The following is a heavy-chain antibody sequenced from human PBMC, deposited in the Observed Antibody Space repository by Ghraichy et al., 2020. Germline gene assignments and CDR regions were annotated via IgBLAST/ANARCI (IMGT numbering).Heavy chain of an antibody. Sequence: SETLSLTCTVSGGSVSSGSYYWSWIRQPPGKGLEWIGYIYYSGSTNYNPSLKSRVTISVDTSKNQFSLKLSSVTAADTAVYYCASRGYYYGSGRAGVESFQHWGQGTLVTVSS. J-gene: IGHJ1*01. V-gene: IGHV4-61*01. CDR2: IYYSGST. CDR1: GGSVSSGSYY. D-gene: IGHD3-10*01. CDR3: ASRGYYYGSGRAGVESFQH.